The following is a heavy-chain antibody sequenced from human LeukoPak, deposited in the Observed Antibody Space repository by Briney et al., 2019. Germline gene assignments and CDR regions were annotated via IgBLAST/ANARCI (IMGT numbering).Heavy chain of an antibody. Sequence: ASVKVSCKASGYTFTGYYMHWVRQAPGQGLEWMGWINPNSGGTNYAQKFQGRVTMTRDTSISTAYMELSRLRSDDTAVYYCARTASYFDWHWFDPWGQGTLVTVS. CDR2: INPNSGGT. V-gene: IGHV1-2*02. CDR3: ARTASYFDWHWFDP. CDR1: GYTFTGYY. J-gene: IGHJ5*02. D-gene: IGHD3-9*01.